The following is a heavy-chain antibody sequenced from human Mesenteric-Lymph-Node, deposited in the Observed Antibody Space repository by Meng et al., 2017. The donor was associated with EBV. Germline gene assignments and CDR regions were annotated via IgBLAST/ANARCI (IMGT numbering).Heavy chain of an antibody. CDR2: ISYSGST. D-gene: IGHD1-14*01. Sequence: QLQLQESGPGLVTPSPTLSLTCAVSGGSFNNGDYYWSWVRQPPGRGLEWIGRISYSGSTHYNPSLNSRVTISVDTSTDQFSLKLSSVTAADTAVYYCARAPSRNFYFDHWGQGTLVTVSS. V-gene: IGHV4-30-4*08. CDR3: ARAPSRNFYFDH. CDR1: GGSFNNGDYY. J-gene: IGHJ4*02.